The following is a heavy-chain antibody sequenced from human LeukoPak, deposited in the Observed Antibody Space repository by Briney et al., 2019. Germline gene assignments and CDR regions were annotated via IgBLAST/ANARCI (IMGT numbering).Heavy chain of an antibody. CDR1: GFTFSSYW. V-gene: IGHV4-59*05. D-gene: IGHD1-26*01. J-gene: IGHJ4*02. CDR3: AKISGSYSHPFDY. Sequence: GSLRLSCAASGFTFSSYWMSWVRQAPGKGLEWIGTIYYSGSTYYNPSLKSRVTISVDTSKNQFSLRLSSVTAADTAVYYCAKISGSYSHPFDYWGQGTLVTVSS. CDR2: IYYSGST.